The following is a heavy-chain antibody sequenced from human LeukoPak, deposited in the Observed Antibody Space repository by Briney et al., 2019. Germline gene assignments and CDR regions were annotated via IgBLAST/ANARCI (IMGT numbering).Heavy chain of an antibody. J-gene: IGHJ4*02. CDR3: ARLGIPARLEDY. Sequence: ETLSLTCTVSGGSISSYYWSWVRQAPGKGLEWVSVIYSGGDTYYADSVKGRFTISRDNSKNTLYLQMNSLRAEDTAVYYCARLGIPARLEDYWGQGTLVTVSS. CDR1: GGSISSYY. CDR2: IYSGGDT. D-gene: IGHD6-6*01. V-gene: IGHV3-53*01.